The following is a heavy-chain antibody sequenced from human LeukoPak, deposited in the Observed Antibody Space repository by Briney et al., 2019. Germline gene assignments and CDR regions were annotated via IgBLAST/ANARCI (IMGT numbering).Heavy chain of an antibody. CDR1: GYSISSGYY. CDR3: ARVSGSYLLKSDY. V-gene: IGHV4-38-2*02. CDR2: IYHSGST. D-gene: IGHD1-26*01. J-gene: IGHJ4*02. Sequence: SETLSLTCTVSGYSISSGYYWGWIGQPPGKGLEWIGSIYHSGSTYYNPSLKSRVTISVDTSKNQFSLKLSSVTAADTAVYYCARVSGSYLLKSDYWGQGTLVTVSS.